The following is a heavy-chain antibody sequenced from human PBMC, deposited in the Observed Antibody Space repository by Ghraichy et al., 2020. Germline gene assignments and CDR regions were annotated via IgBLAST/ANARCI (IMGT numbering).Heavy chain of an antibody. J-gene: IGHJ6*02. D-gene: IGHD2-21*01. CDR1: GYTFTGYY. CDR3: ARGGMIATRAYYYGMDV. V-gene: IGHV1-2*04. CDR2: INPNSGGT. Sequence: ASVKVSCKASGYTFTGYYMHWVRQAPGQGLEWMGWINPNSGGTNYAQKFQGWVTMTRDTSISTAYMELSRLRSDDTAVYYCARGGMIATRAYYYGMDVWGQGTTVTVSS.